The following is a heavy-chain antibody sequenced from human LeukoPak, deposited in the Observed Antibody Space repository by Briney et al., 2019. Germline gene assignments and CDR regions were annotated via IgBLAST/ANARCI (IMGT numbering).Heavy chain of an antibody. J-gene: IGHJ6*02. CDR3: ARAISMVWGLIYYGMDV. V-gene: IGHV3-7*01. CDR1: GFTVSSNY. D-gene: IGHD3-10*01. CDR2: INQDGSAK. Sequence: GGSLRLSCAASGFTVSSNYMSWVRQAPGKGLEWVAIINQDGSAKYYVDSVRGRFTISRDNAKNSLYLQMNSLRVEDTAVYYCARAISMVWGLIYYGMDVWGQGTTVTVSS.